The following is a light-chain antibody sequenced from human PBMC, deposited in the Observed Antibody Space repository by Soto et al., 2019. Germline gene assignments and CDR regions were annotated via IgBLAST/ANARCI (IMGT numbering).Light chain of an antibody. CDR1: QSVSSNY. CDR3: QQYCSSPPT. CDR2: GAS. J-gene: IGKJ1*01. Sequence: EIVLTQSPGTLSLSPGERATLSCRASQSVSSNYLAWYQRKPGQAPRLLIYGASSRATGIPTRFSGSGSGTDFTLTITRLEPEDFAEYYCQQYCSSPPTFGQGTKVESK. V-gene: IGKV3-20*01.